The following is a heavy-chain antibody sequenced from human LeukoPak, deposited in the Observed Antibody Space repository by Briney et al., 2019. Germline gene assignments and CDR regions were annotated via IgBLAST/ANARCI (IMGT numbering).Heavy chain of an antibody. V-gene: IGHV1-18*01. Sequence: ASVKVSCKASGYTFTSYGISWVRQAPGQGLEWMGWMSAYNDNTNYAQKLQGRVTMTTDTSTSTAYMELRSLRSDDTAVYYCARDNPARYSGRSDAFDIWGQGTMVTVSS. J-gene: IGHJ3*02. CDR2: MSAYNDNT. D-gene: IGHD5-12*01. CDR1: GYTFTSYG. CDR3: ARDNPARYSGRSDAFDI.